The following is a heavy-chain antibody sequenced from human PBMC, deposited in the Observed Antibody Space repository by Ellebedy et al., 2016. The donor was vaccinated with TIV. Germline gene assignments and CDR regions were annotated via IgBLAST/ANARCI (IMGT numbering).Heavy chain of an antibody. CDR2: ISSSSSTI. D-gene: IGHD4/OR15-4a*01. CDR1: GFTFSSYS. CDR3: AREGSVDYASYYFDY. V-gene: IGHV3-48*04. Sequence: GESLKISXAASGFTFSSYSMNWVRQAPGKGLEWVSYISSSSSTIYYADSVKGRFTISRDNAKNSLYLQMNSLRAEDTAVYYCAREGSVDYASYYFDYWGQGTLVTVSS. J-gene: IGHJ4*02.